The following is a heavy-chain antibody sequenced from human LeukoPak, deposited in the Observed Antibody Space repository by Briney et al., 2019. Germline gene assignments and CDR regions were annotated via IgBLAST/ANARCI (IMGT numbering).Heavy chain of an antibody. V-gene: IGHV1-18*01. CDR2: ISTYNGDT. D-gene: IGHD2-2*01. Sequence: ASVKVSCKTSGYTFTTYGISWVRQAPGQGLEWMGWISTYNGDTNYAQKLQGRVTMTADTSTSTTYMELRSLRSDDTAVYYCALIPYCTTATCYYFDYWGQGTLVTVSS. J-gene: IGHJ4*02. CDR3: ALIPYCTTATCYYFDY. CDR1: GYTFTTYG.